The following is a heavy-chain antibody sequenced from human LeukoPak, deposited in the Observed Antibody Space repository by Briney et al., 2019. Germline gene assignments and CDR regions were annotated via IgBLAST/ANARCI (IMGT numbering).Heavy chain of an antibody. D-gene: IGHD3-9*01. CDR1: GFTFSSYW. V-gene: IGHV3-74*01. CDR3: ARGNVLTGYYLFEH. J-gene: IGHJ4*02. CDR2: INSDGSST. Sequence: GGSLRLSCEASGFTFSSYWMHWVRQAPGEVLVWVSRINSDGSSTRDGDSVKGRFTISRDNAKNTLYLQMNSLRAEDTAVYYCARGNVLTGYYLFEHWGQGTQVTVSS.